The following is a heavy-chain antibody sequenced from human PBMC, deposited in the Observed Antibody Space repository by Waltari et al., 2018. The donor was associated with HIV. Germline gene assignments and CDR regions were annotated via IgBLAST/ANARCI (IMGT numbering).Heavy chain of an antibody. J-gene: IGHJ5*02. CDR2: ISYDGSNK. CDR3: ARDTGYCSFGSCSYNWLDP. D-gene: IGHD2-15*01. Sequence: QVHLVESGGGVVQPGRSLRLSCAASGFTLRSSAIHWVRQAPGKGLEWVALISYDGSNKYYADSVKGRFTISRDNSKNTLYLQMNSLRAEDTSVYYCARDTGYCSFGSCSYNWLDPWGQGTLVSVSS. CDR1: GFTLRSSA. V-gene: IGHV3-30*01.